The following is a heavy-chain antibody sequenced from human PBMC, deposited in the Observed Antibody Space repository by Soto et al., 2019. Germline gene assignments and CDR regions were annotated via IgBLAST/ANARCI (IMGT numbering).Heavy chain of an antibody. J-gene: IGHJ4*02. CDR1: GYTFTSYA. D-gene: IGHD3-22*01. CDR3: ARVLWDSSGYYYEYYFDY. Sequence: ASVKVSCKASGYTFTSYAMHWVRQAPGQRLEWMGWINAGSGDTRYSQKFQGRVTITRDTSASTAYMELSSLRSEDTAMYYCARVLWDSSGYYYEYYFDYWGQGTLVTVSS. CDR2: INAGSGDT. V-gene: IGHV1-3*01.